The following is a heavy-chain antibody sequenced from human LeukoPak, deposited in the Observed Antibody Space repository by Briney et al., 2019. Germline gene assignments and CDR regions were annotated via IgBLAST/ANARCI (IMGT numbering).Heavy chain of an antibody. Sequence: PWASVKVSCKASGGTFSSYAISWVRQAPGQGLAWMGGIIPIFGTANYAQKFQGRVTITADESTSTAYMELSSLRSEDTAVYYCARSAEGYDFWSGYYHNWFDPWGQGTLVTVSS. V-gene: IGHV1-69*13. D-gene: IGHD3-3*01. CDR3: ARSAEGYDFWSGYYHNWFDP. J-gene: IGHJ5*02. CDR1: GGTFSSYA. CDR2: IIPIFGTA.